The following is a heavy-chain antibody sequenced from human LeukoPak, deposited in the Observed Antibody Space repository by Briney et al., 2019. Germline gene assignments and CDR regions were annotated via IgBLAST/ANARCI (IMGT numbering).Heavy chain of an antibody. V-gene: IGHV4-4*02. Sequence: SETLSLTCAVSGGSISSSNWWSWVRQPPGKGPEWIGEIYHSGSTNYNPSLKSRVTISVDKSKNQFSLKLSSVTAADTAVYYCARDLYSGSYRFQHWGQGTLVTVSS. J-gene: IGHJ1*01. CDR3: ARDLYSGSYRFQH. D-gene: IGHD1-26*01. CDR1: GGSISSSNW. CDR2: IYHSGST.